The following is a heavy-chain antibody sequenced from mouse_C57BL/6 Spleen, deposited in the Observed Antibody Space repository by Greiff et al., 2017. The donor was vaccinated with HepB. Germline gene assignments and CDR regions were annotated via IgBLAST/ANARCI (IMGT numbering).Heavy chain of an antibody. CDR3: AGSGGPYAMDY. J-gene: IGHJ4*01. Sequence: QVQLQQPGAELVRPGSSVKLSCKASGYTFTSYWMDWVKQRPGQGLEWIGNIYPSDSETHYNQKFKDKATLTVDKSSSTAYMQLSSLTSEDSAVYYCAGSGGPYAMDYWGQGTSVTVSS. V-gene: IGHV1-61*01. CDR1: GYTFTSYW. CDR2: IYPSDSET. D-gene: IGHD3-1*01.